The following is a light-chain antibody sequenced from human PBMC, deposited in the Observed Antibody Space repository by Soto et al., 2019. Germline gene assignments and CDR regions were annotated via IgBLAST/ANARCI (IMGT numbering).Light chain of an antibody. V-gene: IGKV3-20*01. CDR2: GGS. Sequence: EIVLTQSPGTLSLSPGERATLACRASQSLTNSRLAWYQQKPAQAPQVLIYGGSNRATGIPDRFSGSGSGTDFTLTISSREPEDFAVYYCQQWSSSPRTFGQGNKLEIK. CDR1: QSLTNSR. J-gene: IGKJ2*01. CDR3: QQWSSSPRT.